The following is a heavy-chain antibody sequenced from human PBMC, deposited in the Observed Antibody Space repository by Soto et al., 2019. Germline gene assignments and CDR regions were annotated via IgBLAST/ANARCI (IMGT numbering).Heavy chain of an antibody. D-gene: IGHD4-17*01. CDR1: GFSLRGYS. CDR2: ISGSGTTI. V-gene: IGHV3-48*02. J-gene: IGHJ4*02. CDR3: ARGAGYGDYGGY. Sequence: EVQLVESGGGFVQPGGSLRLSCAASGFSLRGYSMIWVRQAPGKGLEWVSYISGSGTTIYYADSVKGRFTSSRDNAKNSVYLQMNSLRDEDTAVYYCARGAGYGDYGGYWGQGTLVTVSS.